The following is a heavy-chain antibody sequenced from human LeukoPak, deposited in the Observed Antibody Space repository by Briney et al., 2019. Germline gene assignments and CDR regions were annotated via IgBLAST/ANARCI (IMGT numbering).Heavy chain of an antibody. D-gene: IGHD3-10*01. Sequence: GGPLRLSCAASSFPLGGYGSTWLPRAPGKALEGFSSILGSGGSTHYADSVKGRLTISRDKSKNALFLQMNSLRAEDTAVYYCAKDRDEGFGELLPVVFDYWGQGTRVTVSS. V-gene: IGHV3-23*01. J-gene: IGHJ4*02. CDR1: SFPLGGYG. CDR2: ILGSGGST. CDR3: AKDRDEGFGELLPVVFDY.